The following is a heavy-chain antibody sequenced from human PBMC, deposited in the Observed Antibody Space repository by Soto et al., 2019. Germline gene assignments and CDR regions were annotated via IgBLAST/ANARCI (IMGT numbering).Heavy chain of an antibody. V-gene: IGHV4-30-4*01. Sequence: SETLSLTCTVSGDSIISADYYWIWIHQTPGKGLEWIGHIFYSGTTYYNPSLKSRLTISVDTSKNHFSLRLTSVTAADTAVYYCARDLWVEPELYYYGMDVWGQGTTVTVSS. CDR1: GDSIISADYY. CDR3: ARDLWVEPELYYYGMDV. J-gene: IGHJ6*02. CDR2: IFYSGTT. D-gene: IGHD1-1*01.